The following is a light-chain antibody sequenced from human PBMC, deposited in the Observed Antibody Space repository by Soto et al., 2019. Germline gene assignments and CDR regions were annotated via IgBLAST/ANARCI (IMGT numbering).Light chain of an antibody. CDR2: EVS. CDR3: TSYTSSSTNYV. V-gene: IGLV2-14*01. Sequence: QSALTQPASVSGSRGQSITISCTGTSSDIGGYNYVSWYQQHPGKAPKLMIYEVSNRPSGVSNRFSGSKSGNTASLTISGLQAEDEADYYCTSYTSSSTNYVFGTGTKLTVL. CDR1: SSDIGGYNY. J-gene: IGLJ1*01.